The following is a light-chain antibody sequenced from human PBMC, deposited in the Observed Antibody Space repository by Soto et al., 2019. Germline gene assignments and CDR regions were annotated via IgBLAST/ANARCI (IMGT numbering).Light chain of an antibody. CDR3: QQYGDSPFT. Sequence: EVGLTQSPCTLSLSPGERATLSCRASQSVISSYLAWYQQKPGQAPSLLIYGASSRATGIPDRFSGRGSGTDFTLTISRLEPEDFALYYCQQYGDSPFTFAQGTKVDIK. J-gene: IGKJ1*01. CDR2: GAS. CDR1: QSVISSY. V-gene: IGKV3-20*01.